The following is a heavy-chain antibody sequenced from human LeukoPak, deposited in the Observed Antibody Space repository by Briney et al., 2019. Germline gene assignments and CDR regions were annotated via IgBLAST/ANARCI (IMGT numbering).Heavy chain of an antibody. CDR1: GFTVSSNY. V-gene: IGHV3-66*01. CDR3: AGTVTTYYYYYGMDV. Sequence: GGSLRLSCAASGFTVSSNYMSWVRQAPGKGLEWVSVIYSGGSTYYAGSVKGRFTISRDNSKNTLYLQMNSLRAEDTAVYYCAGTVTTYYYYYGMDVWGQGTTVTVSS. CDR2: IYSGGST. J-gene: IGHJ6*02. D-gene: IGHD4-17*01.